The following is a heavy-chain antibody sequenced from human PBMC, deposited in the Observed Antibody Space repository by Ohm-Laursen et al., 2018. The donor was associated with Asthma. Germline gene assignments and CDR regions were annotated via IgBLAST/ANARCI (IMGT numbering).Heavy chain of an antibody. J-gene: IGHJ4*02. CDR2: IYYSGST. V-gene: IGHV4-31*03. D-gene: IGHD2-21*02. Sequence: TLSLTCTVSGGSISSGGYYWSWLRQHPGKGLEWIGYIYYSGSTYYNPSLKSRVTISVDTSKNQFSLKLSSVTAADTAVYYCARGGTELVTSGGYYFDYWGQGTLVTVSS. CDR1: GGSISSGGYY. CDR3: ARGGTELVTSGGYYFDY.